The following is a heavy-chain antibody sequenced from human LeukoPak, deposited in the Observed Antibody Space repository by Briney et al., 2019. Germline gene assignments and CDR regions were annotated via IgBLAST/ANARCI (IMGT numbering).Heavy chain of an antibody. D-gene: IGHD1-14*01. Sequence: GGSLRLSCAASGFTFSRYWMHWVRQAPGEGLVWVSRINGDGSSTSYADFVKGRFTISRDNAKNTLYLQKNSLRVEDTAVYYCIRDYGAVGTTNAFDIWGQGTMVTVSS. CDR2: INGDGSST. CDR3: IRDYGAVGTTNAFDI. CDR1: GFTFSRYW. V-gene: IGHV3-74*01. J-gene: IGHJ3*02.